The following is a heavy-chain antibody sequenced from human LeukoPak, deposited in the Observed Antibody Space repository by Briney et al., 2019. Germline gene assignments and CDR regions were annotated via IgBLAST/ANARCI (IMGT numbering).Heavy chain of an antibody. V-gene: IGHV3-30*02. CDR3: VKSTPSSWDAFDI. CDR1: GFTFSSYG. CDR2: IRYDGSNK. J-gene: IGHJ3*02. D-gene: IGHD6-13*01. Sequence: PGGSLRLSCAASGFTFSSYGMHWVRQAPGKGLEWVAFIRYDGSNKYYADSVKGRFTISRDNSKNTLYLQMNSLRAEDTAVYYCVKSTPSSWDAFDIWGQGTMVTVSS.